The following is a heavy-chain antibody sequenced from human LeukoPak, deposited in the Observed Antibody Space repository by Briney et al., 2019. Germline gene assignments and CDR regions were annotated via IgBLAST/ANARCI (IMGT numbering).Heavy chain of an antibody. CDR3: TTDPQPLYSSGWYSNY. CDR1: GFTFSNAW. CDR2: IKSKTDGGTT. Sequence: GRSLRLSCAASGFTFSNAWMSWVRQAPGKGLEWVGRIKSKTDGGTTDYAAPVKGRFTISRDDSKNTLYLQMNSLKTEDTAVYYCTTDPQPLYSSGWYSNYWGQGTLVTVSS. J-gene: IGHJ4*02. D-gene: IGHD6-19*01. V-gene: IGHV3-15*01.